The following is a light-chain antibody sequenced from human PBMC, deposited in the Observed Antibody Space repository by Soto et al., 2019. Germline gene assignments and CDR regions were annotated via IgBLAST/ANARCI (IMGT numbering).Light chain of an antibody. V-gene: IGLV1-40*01. J-gene: IGLJ2*01. Sequence: QSVLTQPPSLSGAPGQRVTISCIGSRSNIGAGYDVHWYQHLPGTAPKVLIFDNSNRPSGVPDRFSGSKSGTSASLAITGLQAEDEAVYYCHSYDVSLRGPAFGGGTQLTVL. CDR1: RSNIGAGYD. CDR3: HSYDVSLRGPA. CDR2: DNS.